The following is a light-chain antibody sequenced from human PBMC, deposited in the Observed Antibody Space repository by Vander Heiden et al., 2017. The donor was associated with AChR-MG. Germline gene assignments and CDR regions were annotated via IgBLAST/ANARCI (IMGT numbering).Light chain of an antibody. V-gene: IGKV3-15*01. CDR1: QSVGNN. Sequence: EIVMTQSPATLSVSPGDRVTLSCRASQSVGNNLAWYHQIPGQAPRLLIYRASTRATGTPARFSGSGSGTEFSLTVSSLQSEDCAIYYCQQYNDWPAWTFGQGTKVEIK. J-gene: IGKJ1*01. CDR3: QQYNDWPAWT. CDR2: RAS.